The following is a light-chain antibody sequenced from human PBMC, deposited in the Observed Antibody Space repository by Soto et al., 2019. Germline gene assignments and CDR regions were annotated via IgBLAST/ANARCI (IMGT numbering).Light chain of an antibody. CDR2: SNN. J-gene: IGLJ2*01. CDR1: SSNIGSNT. CDR3: AAWDDSLNAVV. V-gene: IGLV1-44*01. Sequence: QSELTQPPSASGTPGQRVTISCSGSSSNIGSNTVNWYQQLPGTAPKLLIYSNNQRPSGVPDRFSGSKSGTSASLAISGLQSEDEADYYCAAWDDSLNAVVFGGGTKVTVL.